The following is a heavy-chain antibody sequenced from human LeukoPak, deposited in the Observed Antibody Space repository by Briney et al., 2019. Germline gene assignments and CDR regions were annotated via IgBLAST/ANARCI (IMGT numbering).Heavy chain of an antibody. V-gene: IGHV1-69*05. CDR3: ARDQGMAPEDFDY. CDR1: GGTFSSYA. D-gene: IGHD6-13*01. J-gene: IGHJ4*02. CDR2: IIPIFGTA. Sequence: SVKVSCKASGGTFSSYAISWVRQAPGQGLEWMGGIIPIFGTANYAQKFQGRVTITRDTSASTAYMELSSLRSEDTAVYYCARDQGMAPEDFDYWGQGTLVTVSS.